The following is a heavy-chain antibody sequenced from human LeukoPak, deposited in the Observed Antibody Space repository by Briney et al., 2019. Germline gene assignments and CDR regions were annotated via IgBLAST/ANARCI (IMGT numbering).Heavy chain of an antibody. CDR1: GGSISRYY. D-gene: IGHD4-11*01. Sequence: SETLSLTCTVSGGSISRYYWSWIPQPPGKGLEWIGYIYYSGSTNYNPYLKSRVTISRDTSKNQFSLKLRSVTAEDTAVYYCARGLGDYRNAFDIWGQGTMVTVSS. V-gene: IGHV4-59*01. CDR2: IYYSGST. J-gene: IGHJ3*02. CDR3: ARGLGDYRNAFDI.